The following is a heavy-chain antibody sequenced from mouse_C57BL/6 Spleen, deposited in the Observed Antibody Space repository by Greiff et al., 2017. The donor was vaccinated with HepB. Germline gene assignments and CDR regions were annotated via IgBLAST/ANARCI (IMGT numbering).Heavy chain of an antibody. CDR2: ISSGSSTI. CDR3: ARDYGSTYFDY. CDR1: GFTFSDYG. D-gene: IGHD1-1*01. Sequence: EVRLVESGGGLVKPGGSLKLSCAASGFTFSDYGMHWVRQAPEKGLEWVAYISSGSSTIYYADTVKGRFTISRDNAKNTLFLQMTSLRSEDTAMYYCARDYGSTYFDYWGQSTTLTVSS. J-gene: IGHJ2*01. V-gene: IGHV5-17*01.